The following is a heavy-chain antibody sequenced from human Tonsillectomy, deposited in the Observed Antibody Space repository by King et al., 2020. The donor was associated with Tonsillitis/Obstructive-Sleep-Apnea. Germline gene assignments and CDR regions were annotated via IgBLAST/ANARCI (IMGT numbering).Heavy chain of an antibody. D-gene: IGHD2-2*01. Sequence: EVQLVESGGGLVKPGGSLRLSCAASGFTFSSYSMNWVRQAPGKGLEWVSSISSSSSYIYYADSVKGRFTISRDNAKNSLYLQMNSLRAEDTAVYYCARVYCSSTSCPLDYWGQGTLVTVSS. CDR1: GFTFSSYS. CDR3: ARVYCSSTSCPLDY. J-gene: IGHJ4*02. V-gene: IGHV3-21*01. CDR2: ISSSSSYI.